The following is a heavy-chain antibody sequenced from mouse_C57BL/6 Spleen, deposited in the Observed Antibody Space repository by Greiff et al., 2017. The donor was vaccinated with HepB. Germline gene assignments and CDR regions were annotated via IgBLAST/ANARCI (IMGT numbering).Heavy chain of an antibody. V-gene: IGHV1-66*01. CDR2: IYPGSGNT. D-gene: IGHD2-4*01. Sequence: VKLQESGPELVKPGASVKISCKASGYSFTSYYIHWVKQRPGQGLEWIGWIYPGSGNTKYNEKFKGKATLTADTSSSTAYMQLSSLTSEDSAVYYCAREITEAYWGQGTLVTVSA. J-gene: IGHJ3*01. CDR1: GYSFTSYY. CDR3: AREITEAY.